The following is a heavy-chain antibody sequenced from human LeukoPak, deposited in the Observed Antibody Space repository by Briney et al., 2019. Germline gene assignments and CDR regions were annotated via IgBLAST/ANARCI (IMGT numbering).Heavy chain of an antibody. D-gene: IGHD2-15*01. CDR3: AEDLLSGSGSSCYDY. CDR1: RFTFTTYA. Sequence: GGSLRLSCAASRFTFTTYAMSWVRQAPGKGLEWVSAISNSGGNTYYADSVKGRFTISRDNSKNTLYLQMNSLRAEDAAIYYCAEDLLSGSGSSCYDYWGQGTLVTVSS. CDR2: ISNSGGNT. V-gene: IGHV3-23*01. J-gene: IGHJ4*02.